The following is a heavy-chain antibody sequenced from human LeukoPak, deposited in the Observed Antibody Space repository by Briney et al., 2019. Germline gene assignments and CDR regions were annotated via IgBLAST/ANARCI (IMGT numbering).Heavy chain of an antibody. V-gene: IGHV3-23*01. CDR2: ISGGGDT. D-gene: IGHD7-27*01. J-gene: IGHJ4*02. CDR1: GFTFGDYA. CDR3: AKGLTGHDY. Sequence: GGSLRLSCTASGFTFGDYAMSWFRQAPGKGLEWVSTISGGGDTYYPDSVKGRFTVSRDNSKNTLYVQMNSLRAEDTAVYYCAKGLTGHDYWGQGTLVTVSS.